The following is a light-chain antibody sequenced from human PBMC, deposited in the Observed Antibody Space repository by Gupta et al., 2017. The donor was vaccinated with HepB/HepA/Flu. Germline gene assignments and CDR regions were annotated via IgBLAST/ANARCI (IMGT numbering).Light chain of an antibody. J-gene: IGLJ2*01. CDR2: GNS. V-gene: IGLV1-40*01. Sequence: QSVLTQPPSVSGGPGQWVTISCTRSSSNIGAGYDVHWYQQLPGTAPKLLIYGNSNRPSGVPDRFSGSKSGTSASLAITGLQAEDEADYYCQSYDSSLSGVVFGGGTKLTVL. CDR1: SSNIGAGYD. CDR3: QSYDSSLSGVV.